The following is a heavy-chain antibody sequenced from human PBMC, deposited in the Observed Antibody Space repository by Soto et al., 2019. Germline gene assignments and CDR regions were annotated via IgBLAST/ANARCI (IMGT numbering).Heavy chain of an antibody. J-gene: IGHJ6*02. D-gene: IGHD3-22*01. V-gene: IGHV1-2*04. CDR3: ARVPMIVDQRDYGMDV. CDR2: INPNSGGT. CDR1: GYTFTGYY. Sequence: QVQLVQSGAEVKKPGASVKVSCKASGYTFTGYYMHWVRQAPGQGLEWMGWINPNSGGTNYAQKFQGWVTMTRDTSISTAYMELSRLRSDDTAVYYCARVPMIVDQRDYGMDVWGQGTTVTVSS.